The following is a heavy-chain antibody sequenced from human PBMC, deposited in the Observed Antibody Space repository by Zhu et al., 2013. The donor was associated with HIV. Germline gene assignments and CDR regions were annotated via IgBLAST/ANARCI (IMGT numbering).Heavy chain of an antibody. CDR3: ARFGSRDIVVVPAAMPGDY. CDR2: ISAYNGNT. V-gene: IGHV1-18*04. CDR1: GYTFTSYG. Sequence: QVQLVQSGAEVKKPGASVKVSCKASGYTFTSYGISWVRQAPGQGLEWMGWISAYNGNTNYAQKLQGRVTMTTDTSTSTAYMELRSLRSDDTAVYYCARFGSRDIVVVPAAMPGDYWGQGTLVTVSS. J-gene: IGHJ4*02. D-gene: IGHD2-2*01.